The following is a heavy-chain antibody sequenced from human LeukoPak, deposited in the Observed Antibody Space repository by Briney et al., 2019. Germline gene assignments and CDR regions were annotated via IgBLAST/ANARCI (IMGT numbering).Heavy chain of an antibody. V-gene: IGHV1-2*04. CDR2: INPNSGGT. Sequence: ASVKVSCKASGYTFTGYYMHWVRQAPGQGLEWMGWINPNSGGTNYAQKFQGWVTMTRDTSISTAYMELSRLRSDDTAVYYCARSLTMVRGSYGMDVWGQGTTATVSS. CDR1: GYTFTGYY. J-gene: IGHJ6*02. D-gene: IGHD3-10*01. CDR3: ARSLTMVRGSYGMDV.